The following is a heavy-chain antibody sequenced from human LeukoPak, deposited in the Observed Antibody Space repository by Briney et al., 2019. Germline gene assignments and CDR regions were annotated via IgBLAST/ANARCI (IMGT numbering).Heavy chain of an antibody. V-gene: IGHV4-39*02. CDR2: IYYSGTA. J-gene: IGHJ6*03. CDR1: GGSISSSSYY. D-gene: IGHD5-18*01. CDR3: ARERSYELHYYYYYYMDV. Sequence: PSETLSLTCSVSGGSISSSSYYWGWIRQPPGKGLEWIGSIYYSGTAYSNPSLKSRVTISVDTSTNQFSLKLSSVTAADTAVYYCARERSYELHYYYYYYMDVWGKGTTVTISS.